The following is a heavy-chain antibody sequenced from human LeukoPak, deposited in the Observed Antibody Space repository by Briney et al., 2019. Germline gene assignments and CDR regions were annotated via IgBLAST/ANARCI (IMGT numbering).Heavy chain of an antibody. Sequence: SVKVSCKASGGTFSSYAISWVRQAPGQGLEWMGRIIPILGIANYAQKFQGRVTITADKSTSTAYMELSSLRSEDTAVYYCARGLIGFLEWSTTPNNWFDPWGQGTLVTVSS. J-gene: IGHJ5*02. D-gene: IGHD3-3*02. V-gene: IGHV1-69*04. CDR1: GGTFSSYA. CDR2: IIPILGIA. CDR3: ARGLIGFLEWSTTPNNWFDP.